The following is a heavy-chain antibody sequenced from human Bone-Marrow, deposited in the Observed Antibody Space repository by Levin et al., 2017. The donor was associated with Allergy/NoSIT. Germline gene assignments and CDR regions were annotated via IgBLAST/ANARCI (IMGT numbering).Heavy chain of an antibody. V-gene: IGHV1-69*13. CDR1: GGTFSSYA. D-gene: IGHD2-2*01. CDR2: IIPIFGTA. CDR3: ARSCSSTSCYGYFQH. J-gene: IGHJ1*01. Sequence: VASVKVSCKASGGTFSSYAISWVRQAPGQGLEWMGGIIPIFGTANYAQKFQGRVTITADESTSTAYMELSSLRSEDTAVYYCARSCSSTSCYGYFQHWGQGTLVTVSS.